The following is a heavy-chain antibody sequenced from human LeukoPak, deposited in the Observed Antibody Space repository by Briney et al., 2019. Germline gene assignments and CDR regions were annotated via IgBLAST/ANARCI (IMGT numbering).Heavy chain of an antibody. Sequence: GGSLRLSCAASGFTFSSYGMHWVRQAPGKGLEWVAFIRYDGSNKYYADSVKGRFTISRDNSKNTLYLQMNSLRAEDTAVYYCVVGSGYDYYYMDVWGKRTTVTISS. CDR1: GFTFSSYG. D-gene: IGHD2-15*01. CDR2: IRYDGSNK. J-gene: IGHJ6*03. CDR3: VVGSGYDYYYMDV. V-gene: IGHV3-30*02.